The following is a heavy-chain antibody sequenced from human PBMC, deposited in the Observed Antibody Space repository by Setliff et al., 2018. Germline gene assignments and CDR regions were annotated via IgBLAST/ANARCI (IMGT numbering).Heavy chain of an antibody. J-gene: IGHJ6*03. D-gene: IGHD3-10*01. CDR2: IYTSGST. CDR1: GGSISSYY. V-gene: IGHV4-4*07. Sequence: SETLSLTCTVSGGSISSYYWSWIRQPAGKGLEWIGRIYTSGSTNYNPSLKSRVTMSVDTSKNQFSLKLSSVTAADTAVYYCVREKGNREAPELRGLYYYYMDVWGKGTTVTVSS. CDR3: VREKGNREAPELRGLYYYYMDV.